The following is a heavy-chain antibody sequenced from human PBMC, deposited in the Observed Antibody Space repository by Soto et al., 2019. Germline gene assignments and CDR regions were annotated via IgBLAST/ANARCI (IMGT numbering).Heavy chain of an antibody. J-gene: IGHJ4*02. D-gene: IGHD3-10*01. V-gene: IGHV1-18*01. CDR1: GYTFSNYG. Sequence: QVQLEQSGAEVKKPGASVKVSCKASGYTFSNYGISWVRQAPGQGPEWMGWFSPYNGNANYVQKFQGRVTMTTDTSTSTAYMELRSLRSDDTAVYYCARVGDYYASGSYEDYWGQGTLVTVSS. CDR2: FSPYNGNA. CDR3: ARVGDYYASGSYEDY.